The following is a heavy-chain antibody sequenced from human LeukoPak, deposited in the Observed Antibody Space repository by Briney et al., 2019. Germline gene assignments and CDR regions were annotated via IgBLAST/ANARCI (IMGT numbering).Heavy chain of an antibody. V-gene: IGHV2-5*02. J-gene: IGHJ4*02. CDR1: GSSLSTGGVG. CDR2: IFWDDNE. CDR3: IHRRPSGSYFDY. Sequence: SGPTLVKPTQTLTLTCTFSGSSLSTGGVGVGWIRQPPGKALEWLALIFWDDNERYSPSLKNRLTITKDTSKNQVVLSVTNVDPVDTATYYCIHRRPSGSYFDYWGQGTLVTVSS. D-gene: IGHD1-26*01.